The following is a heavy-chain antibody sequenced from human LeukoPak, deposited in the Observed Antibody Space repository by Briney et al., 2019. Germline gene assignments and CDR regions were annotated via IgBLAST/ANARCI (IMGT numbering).Heavy chain of an antibody. CDR2: IYPGDSDT. J-gene: IGHJ4*02. Sequence: GESLKISCKGSGYLFTSYWIGWVRQMPGKGLEWMGIIYPGDSDTRYSPSFQGQVTISADKSTSTAYLQWSSLKASDSAMYYCARHYYGSGSPFIDYWGQGTLVTVSS. V-gene: IGHV5-51*01. D-gene: IGHD3-10*01. CDR1: GYLFTSYW. CDR3: ARHYYGSGSPFIDY.